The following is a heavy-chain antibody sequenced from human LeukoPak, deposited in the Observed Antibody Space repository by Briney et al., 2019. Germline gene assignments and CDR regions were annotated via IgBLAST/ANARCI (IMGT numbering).Heavy chain of an antibody. CDR2: IYASGSASSSGST. CDR3: AREKTVLHYYFGMDV. Sequence: SETLSLTCNVSGGSFSPYYWSWARQPAGKGLEWLGRIYASGSASSSGSTNYNPSLKSRVTLSIDTSKKQFFLRLNSVTAADTAVYYCAREKTVLHYYFGMDVWGQGTTVTVSS. J-gene: IGHJ6*02. V-gene: IGHV4-4*07. D-gene: IGHD4-17*01. CDR1: GGSFSPYY.